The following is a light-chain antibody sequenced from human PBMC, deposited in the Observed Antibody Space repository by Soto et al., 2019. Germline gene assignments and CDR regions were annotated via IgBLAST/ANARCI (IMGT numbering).Light chain of an antibody. J-gene: IGKJ4*01. V-gene: IGKV3-11*01. CDR3: QQCVDWPLLS. CDR2: DAS. CDR1: QSVDNF. Sequence: EIVLTQSPATLSLSPGERATLSCRASQSVDNFLAWYQQKPGQAPRLLIYDASNRAAGIPARFSGSGSGTDFTLTISSLEPEDFAVYYCQQCVDWPLLSLGGGTKVELK.